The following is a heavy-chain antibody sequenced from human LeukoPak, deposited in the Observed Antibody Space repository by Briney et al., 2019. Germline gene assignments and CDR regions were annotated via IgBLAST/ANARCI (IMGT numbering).Heavy chain of an antibody. CDR2: ISWNSGDI. D-gene: IGHD1-26*01. CDR1: GFTFENYA. J-gene: IGHJ5*02. CDR3: AKDVPGTYTPIFDP. Sequence: GGSLRLSCAASGFTFENYAMYWVRQAPGKGLEWVSFISWNSGDIHYVDSVKGRFTISRDNAKNSLYLQMNSLRPEDTALYYCAKDVPGTYTPIFDPWGQGTLVTVSS. V-gene: IGHV3-9*01.